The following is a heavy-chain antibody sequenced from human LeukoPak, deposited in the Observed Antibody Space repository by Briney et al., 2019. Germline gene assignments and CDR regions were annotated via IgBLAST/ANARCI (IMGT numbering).Heavy chain of an antibody. V-gene: IGHV4-39*01. CDR3: ARHERSSRRPTIYGSGSYPFDY. CDR2: TYYSGST. Sequence: NTSETLSLTGTVSGGSISSSSYYWGCIRQPPGKGLEWIGSTYYSGSTYYNPSLKSRVTISVATSKNQFSLKLSSVTAADTAVYYCARHERSSRRPTIYGSGSYPFDYWGQGTLVTVSS. J-gene: IGHJ4*02. CDR1: GGSISSSSYY. D-gene: IGHD3-10*01.